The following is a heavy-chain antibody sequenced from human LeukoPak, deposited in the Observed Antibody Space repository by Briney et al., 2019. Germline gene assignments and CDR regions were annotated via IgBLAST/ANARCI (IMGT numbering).Heavy chain of an antibody. V-gene: IGHV3-53*01. J-gene: IGHJ4*02. CDR2: IYSDGRT. D-gene: IGHD3-16*01. CDR1: GFTVSNNY. CDR3: ARDTGGFDY. Sequence: GGSLRLSCAASGFTVSNNYMTWVRQAPGKGLEWVLIIYSDGRTYYADSVKGRFTISRDNSKNTLYLQMNSLRAEDTAVYYCARDTGGFDYWGQGTLVTVSS.